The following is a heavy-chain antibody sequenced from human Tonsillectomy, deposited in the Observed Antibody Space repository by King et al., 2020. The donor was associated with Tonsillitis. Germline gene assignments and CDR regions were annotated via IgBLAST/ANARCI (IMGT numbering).Heavy chain of an antibody. CDR3: ARDHGYYDRSGYSTYYYMDV. V-gene: IGHV3-33*01. CDR1: GFTFSSYG. D-gene: IGHD3-22*01. Sequence: VQLVESGGGVVQPERSLRLSCEVSGFTFSSYGMHWVRQAPGKGLEWVAVTWSDGTNKYYVDSVKGRFTISRDNSKNTLYLQMNSLRAEDTAVYYCARDHGYYDRSGYSTYYYMDVWGKGTTVTVSS. CDR2: TWSDGTNK. J-gene: IGHJ6*03.